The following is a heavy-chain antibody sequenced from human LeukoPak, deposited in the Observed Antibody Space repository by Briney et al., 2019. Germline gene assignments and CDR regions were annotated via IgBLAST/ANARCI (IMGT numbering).Heavy chain of an antibody. CDR3: ARGYDCSSSSCYTLFDL. D-gene: IGHD2-2*02. CDR2: INDSGGT. CDR1: DGSFSGYY. V-gene: IGHV4-34*01. Sequence: PSETLSLTCAVYDGSFSGYYWSWIRQPSGEGLEWIGEINDSGGTNYNPSLKSRFTISVDTSKNQFSLKLSFVTAADTAVYYCARGYDCSSSSCYTLFDLWGQGTLVTVSS. J-gene: IGHJ4*02.